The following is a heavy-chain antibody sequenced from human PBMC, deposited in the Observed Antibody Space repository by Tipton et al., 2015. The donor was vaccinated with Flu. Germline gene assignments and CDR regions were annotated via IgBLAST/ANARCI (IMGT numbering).Heavy chain of an antibody. Sequence: TLSLTCTVSGGSISSSSYYWGWIRQPPGKGLEWIGSIYYSGSTYYNPSLKSRVTISVDTSKNQFSLKLSSVTAADTAVYYCARRFWSGYSVDYWGQGTLVIVSS. J-gene: IGHJ4*02. CDR1: GGSISSSSYY. CDR3: ARRFWSGYSVDY. D-gene: IGHD3-3*01. CDR2: IYYSGST. V-gene: IGHV4-39*01.